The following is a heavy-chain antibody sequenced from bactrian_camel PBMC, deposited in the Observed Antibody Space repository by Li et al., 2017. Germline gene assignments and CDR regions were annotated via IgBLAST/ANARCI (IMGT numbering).Heavy chain of an antibody. D-gene: IGHD2*01. CDR3: AARGPYCYTKLSVRDFTY. CDR1: RYTDGNNC. J-gene: IGHJ6*01. Sequence: VQLVESGGGSVQAGGSLRLSCAVSRYTDGNNCMGWFRQAPGKEREGVARIATGSGNTYYADSVKGRFTISQDNAKNTVYLQMNSLKPEDTAMYYCAARGPYCYTKLSVRDFTYWGQGTQVTVS. V-gene: IGHV3S40*01. CDR2: IATGSGNT.